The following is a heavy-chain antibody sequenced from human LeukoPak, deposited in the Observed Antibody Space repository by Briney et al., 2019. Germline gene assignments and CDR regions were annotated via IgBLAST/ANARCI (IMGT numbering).Heavy chain of an antibody. Sequence: TGGSLRLSCAASGFTFDDYAMHWVRQAPGKGLEWVSTISWNSGNVVYADSVKGRFTISRDNAKTSLYLQMNSLRAEDTALYYCAKDRGEQGFNWFDPWGQGTLVTVSS. CDR2: ISWNSGNV. J-gene: IGHJ5*02. D-gene: IGHD3-16*01. CDR1: GFTFDDYA. V-gene: IGHV3-9*01. CDR3: AKDRGEQGFNWFDP.